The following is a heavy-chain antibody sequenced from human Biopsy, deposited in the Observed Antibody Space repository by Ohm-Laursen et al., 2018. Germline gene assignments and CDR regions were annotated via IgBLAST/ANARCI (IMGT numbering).Heavy chain of an antibody. V-gene: IGHV1-2*02. D-gene: IGHD2-15*01. CDR1: GYTFTGQY. CDR2: INPHSGTT. J-gene: IGHJ1*01. CDR3: AKGQDLRGGAEYFQH. Sequence: SVKVSCKASGYTFTGQYLHWARQVPGQGLEWMGWINPHSGTTKFAQDFQGRVTMTRDTSITTAYMELRRLRSDDTAVYYCAKGQDLRGGAEYFQHWGQGALVTVSS.